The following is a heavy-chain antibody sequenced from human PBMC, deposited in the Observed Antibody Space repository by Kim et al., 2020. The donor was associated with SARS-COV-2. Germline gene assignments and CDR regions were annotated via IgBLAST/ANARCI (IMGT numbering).Heavy chain of an antibody. D-gene: IGHD5-12*01. J-gene: IGHJ3*02. Sequence: GGSLRLSCGASGFTFSSHSMNWVRQAPGKGLEWVSSISSSSSYIYYADSVKVRFTISRDNAKNSLYLQMNSLRAEDTAVYYCARDEAYSGYDNDAFDIWGQGRMVTVSS. CDR1: GFTFSSHS. CDR3: ARDEAYSGYDNDAFDI. V-gene: IGHV3-21*01. CDR2: ISSSSSYI.